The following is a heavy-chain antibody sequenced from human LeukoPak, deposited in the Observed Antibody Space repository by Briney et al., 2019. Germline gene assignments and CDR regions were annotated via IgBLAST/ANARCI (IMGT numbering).Heavy chain of an antibody. V-gene: IGHV4-59*08. CDR1: GGSISSYY. CDR2: IYYSGST. CDR3: ARHPRTSWPYLNFDI. D-gene: IGHD2-21*01. J-gene: IGHJ3*02. Sequence: PSETLSLTCTVSGGSISSYYWSWIRQPPGKGLEWIGYIYYSGSTNYNPSLKSRVTISVDTSKNQFSLKLSSVTAADTAVYYCARHPRTSWPYLNFDIWGQGTMVTVSS.